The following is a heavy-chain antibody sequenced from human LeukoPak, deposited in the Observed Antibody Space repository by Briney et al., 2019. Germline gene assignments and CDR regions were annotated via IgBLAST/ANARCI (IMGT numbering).Heavy chain of an antibody. CDR3: AKDQLQFLALFDY. CDR1: GFSFRNYA. D-gene: IGHD3-3*01. V-gene: IGHV3-23*01. Sequence: GGSLRLSCAAYGFSFRNYAMNWVRQAPGKGLEWVSAISSGGGSTYYADSVKGRFTISRDNSKNTLYLQMNSLRAEDTAVYYCAKDQLQFLALFDYWGQGTLVTVSS. CDR2: ISSGGGST. J-gene: IGHJ4*02.